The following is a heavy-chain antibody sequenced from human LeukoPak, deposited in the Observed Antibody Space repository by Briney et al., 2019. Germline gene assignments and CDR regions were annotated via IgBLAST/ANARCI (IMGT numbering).Heavy chain of an antibody. V-gene: IGHV4-30-2*01. CDR2: IYHSGST. D-gene: IGHD2-15*01. CDR1: GGSISSGGYS. CDR3: ARRVVSSPPGWLDP. J-gene: IGHJ5*02. Sequence: PSQTLSLTCAVSGGSISSGGYSWSWIRQPPGKGLEWIGYIYHSGSTYYNPSLKSRVTISVDRSKNQFSLKLSSVTAADTAVYYCARRVVSSPPGWLDPWGQGTLVTVSS.